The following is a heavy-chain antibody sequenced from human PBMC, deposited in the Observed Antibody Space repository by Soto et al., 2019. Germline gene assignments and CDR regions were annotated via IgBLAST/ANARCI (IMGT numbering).Heavy chain of an antibody. CDR2: INHSGST. D-gene: IGHD2-15*01. V-gene: IGHV4-34*01. Sequence: QVQLQQWGAGLLKPSETLSLTCAVYGGSFSGYYWSWIRQPPGKGLEWIGEINHSGSTNYNPSLKSRVTISVDTSKNQFSLKLSSVTAADTAVYYCARGLRFCSGGSCYESGRRVSLVPDQPRGGRWFDPWGQGTLVTVSS. J-gene: IGHJ5*02. CDR1: GGSFSGYY. CDR3: ARGLRFCSGGSCYESGRRVSLVPDQPRGGRWFDP.